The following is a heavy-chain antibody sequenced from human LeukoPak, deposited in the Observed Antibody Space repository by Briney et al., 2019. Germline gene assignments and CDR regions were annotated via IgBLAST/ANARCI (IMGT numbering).Heavy chain of an antibody. V-gene: IGHV3-30*03. CDR2: ISSDGSNK. D-gene: IGHD3-10*01. J-gene: IGHJ4*02. CDR3: ARDLRKGRYFDY. Sequence: PGGSLRLSCAASGFTFSTYGMHWVSQAPGKGLEWVALISSDGSNKDYADSVKGRFTISRDNSKNTLYVQMDSLRAEDTAVYYCARDLRKGRYFDYWGQGTLVTVSS. CDR1: GFTFSTYG.